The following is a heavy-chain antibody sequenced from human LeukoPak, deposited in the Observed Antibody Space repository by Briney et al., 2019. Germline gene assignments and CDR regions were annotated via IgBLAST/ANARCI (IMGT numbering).Heavy chain of an antibody. CDR1: GFTVSSNY. CDR2: IHSGGNT. D-gene: IGHD3-22*01. V-gene: IGHV3-66*02. J-gene: IGHJ4*02. CDR3: ARDAAPYYYDRSGY. Sequence: GGSLRLSCAASGFTVSSNYMICVRQAPGKGLEWVSVIHSGGNTYYADSVKGRFTISRDNSKNTLYLQMNSLRAEDTAVYYCARDAAPYYYDRSGYWGQGTLVTVSS.